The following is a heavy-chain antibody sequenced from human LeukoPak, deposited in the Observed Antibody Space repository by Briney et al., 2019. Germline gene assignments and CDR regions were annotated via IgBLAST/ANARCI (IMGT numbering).Heavy chain of an antibody. CDR2: IYYSGST. CDR1: GGSISSSSYY. Sequence: PSETLSLTCTVSGGSISSSSYYWGWIRQPPGKGLEWIGSIYYSGSTYYNPSLKSRVTISVDTSKNQFSLKLRSVTAADTAVYYCARDSRRARYYGSGSYYNGWFDPWGQGTLVTVSS. D-gene: IGHD3-10*01. J-gene: IGHJ5*02. CDR3: ARDSRRARYYGSGSYYNGWFDP. V-gene: IGHV4-39*07.